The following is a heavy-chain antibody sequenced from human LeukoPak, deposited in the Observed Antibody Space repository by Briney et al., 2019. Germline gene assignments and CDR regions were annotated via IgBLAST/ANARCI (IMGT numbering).Heavy chain of an antibody. CDR3: ARERVSGYLGYFDY. Sequence: PGGSLRFSCAASGFTFSDYNMNWVRQVPGKGLESVSYMSRSGDIIYYADSVKGRFTISRDNAKNSLYLQMNSLRAEDTAVYYCARERVSGYLGYFDYWGQGTLVTVSS. J-gene: IGHJ4*02. V-gene: IGHV3-48*04. CDR1: GFTFSDYN. D-gene: IGHD3-22*01. CDR2: MSRSGDII.